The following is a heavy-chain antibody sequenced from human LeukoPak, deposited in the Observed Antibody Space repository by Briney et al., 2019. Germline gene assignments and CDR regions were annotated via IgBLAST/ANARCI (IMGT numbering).Heavy chain of an antibody. CDR1: GGSISSYY. J-gene: IGHJ3*02. V-gene: IGHV4-4*07. CDR2: IYYSVST. D-gene: IGHD1-26*01. Sequence: ETXSLXCTVSGGSISSYYWSWIRQPAGKGLEWIGSIYYSVSTYYNPSLKSRVTISVDTSKNQFSLKLSSVTAADTAVYYCARTELELFAFDIWGQGTMVTVSS. CDR3: ARTELELFAFDI.